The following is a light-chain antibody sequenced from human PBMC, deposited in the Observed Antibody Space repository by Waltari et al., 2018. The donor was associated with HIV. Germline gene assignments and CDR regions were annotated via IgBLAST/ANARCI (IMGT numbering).Light chain of an antibody. J-gene: IGLJ1*01. CDR1: SSNIGTRT. V-gene: IGLV1-44*01. CDR3: AAWDDRMNGFYV. CDR2: NNN. Sequence: QSVLTQPPSASGTPGQRVSISCSGSSSNIGTRTVNWFHQLPGTAPTLLIYNNNQRPSGVPDRFCGSKSGTSASLAISGLQSEDEADYYCAAWDDRMNGFYVFGTGTKVTVL.